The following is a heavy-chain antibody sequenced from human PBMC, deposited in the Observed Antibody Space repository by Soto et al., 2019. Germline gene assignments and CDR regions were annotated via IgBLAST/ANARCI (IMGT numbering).Heavy chain of an antibody. V-gene: IGHV4-59*01. CDR3: ARRRGYSGRYYFDY. CDR1: GGSISSYY. Sequence: ETLSLTCTVSGGSISSYYWSWIRQPPGKGLEWIGYIYYSGSTNYNPSLKSRVTISVDTSKNQFSLKLSSVTAADTAVYYCARRRGYSGRYYFDYWGQGTLVTVSS. J-gene: IGHJ4*02. CDR2: IYYSGST. D-gene: IGHD1-26*01.